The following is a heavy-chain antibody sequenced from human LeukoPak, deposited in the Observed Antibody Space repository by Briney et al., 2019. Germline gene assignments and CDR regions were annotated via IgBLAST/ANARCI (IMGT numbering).Heavy chain of an antibody. J-gene: IGHJ6*02. Sequence: SETLSLTCTVSGGSISSGGYYWSWIRQHPGKGLEWIGYIYYSGSTNYNPSLKSRVTISVDTSKNQFSLKLSSVTAADTAVYYCARADHYYYYGMDVWGQGTTVTVSS. CDR2: IYYSGST. CDR1: GGSISSGGYY. V-gene: IGHV4-31*03. CDR3: ARADHYYYYGMDV.